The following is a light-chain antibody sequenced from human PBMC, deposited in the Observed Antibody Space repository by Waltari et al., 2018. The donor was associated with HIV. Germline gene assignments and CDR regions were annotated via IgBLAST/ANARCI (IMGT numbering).Light chain of an antibody. J-gene: IGLJ3*02. CDR1: GRDVGAYNY. Sequence: QSALTQPPSASGSPGQSVTISCTGTGRDVGAYNYVSWYQQHPGKAPKVLIYEVSKRPSGVPDRFSGSKSDNTASLTVSGLQADDEADYYCSSYAGTNNWVFGGGTKLTVL. CDR2: EVS. V-gene: IGLV2-8*01. CDR3: SSYAGTNNWV.